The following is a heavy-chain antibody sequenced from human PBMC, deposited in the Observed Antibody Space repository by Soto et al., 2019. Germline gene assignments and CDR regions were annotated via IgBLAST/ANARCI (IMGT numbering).Heavy chain of an antibody. Sequence: LGESLKISCKGSGYSFTSYWIGWVRQMPGKGLEWMGIIYPGDSDTRYSPSFQGQVTISADKSISTAYLQWSSLKASDTAMYYCARQSIAVAGTGSYYYYYGMDVWGQGTKVTVSS. CDR1: GYSFTSYW. CDR3: ARQSIAVAGTGSYYYYYGMDV. V-gene: IGHV5-51*01. D-gene: IGHD6-19*01. J-gene: IGHJ6*02. CDR2: IYPGDSDT.